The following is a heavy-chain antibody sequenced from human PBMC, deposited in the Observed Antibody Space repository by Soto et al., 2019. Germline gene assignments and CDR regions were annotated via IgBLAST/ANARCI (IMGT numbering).Heavy chain of an antibody. CDR3: AKALLTGYLEYFQH. CDR1: RFTFSSYA. V-gene: IGHV3-23*01. D-gene: IGHD3-9*01. Sequence: GGSLRLSCAAPRFTFSSYAMSWVRQAPGKGLEWVSAISGSGGSTYYADSVKGRFTISRDNSKNTLYLQMNSLRAEDTAVYYCAKALLTGYLEYFQHWGQGTLVTVSS. J-gene: IGHJ1*01. CDR2: ISGSGGST.